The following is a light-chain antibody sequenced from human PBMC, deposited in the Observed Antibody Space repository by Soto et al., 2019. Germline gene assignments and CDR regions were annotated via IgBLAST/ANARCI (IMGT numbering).Light chain of an antibody. CDR3: QQYGNSPWT. Sequence: VMTQSPATLSVSPGEGATLSCRASQSISSNLAWYQQKPGQAPRLLIYSTSSRATGIPDRFSGSGSGTDFTLTISRLEPEDFAVYYCQQYGNSPWTFGQGTKV. CDR1: QSISSN. V-gene: IGKV3-20*01. CDR2: STS. J-gene: IGKJ1*01.